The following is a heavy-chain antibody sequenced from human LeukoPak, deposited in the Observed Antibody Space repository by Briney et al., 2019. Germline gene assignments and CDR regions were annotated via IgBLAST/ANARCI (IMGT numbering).Heavy chain of an antibody. V-gene: IGHV3-23*01. Sequence: GGSLRLSCAASRFTFNSYAMSWVRQAPGKGLEWVSAISGSAGSTYYADSVKGRFTISRDNSKNTLYLQMNSLRAEDTAVYYCAKDVGATKIFDYWGQGTLVTVSS. CDR1: RFTFNSYA. J-gene: IGHJ4*02. CDR2: ISGSAGST. D-gene: IGHD1-26*01. CDR3: AKDVGATKIFDY.